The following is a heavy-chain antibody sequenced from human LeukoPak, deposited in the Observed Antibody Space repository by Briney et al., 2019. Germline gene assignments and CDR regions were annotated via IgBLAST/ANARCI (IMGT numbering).Heavy chain of an antibody. D-gene: IGHD4-23*01. Sequence: GASVKVSCKASGYTFTDYYMHWVRQAPGQGLEWTGCINSNSGGTNFAQKFQGRVTMTTDTSISTAYMELSRLRSDDTAVYYCARDRGYSGNWFDPWGQGTLVTVSS. CDR3: ARDRGYSGNWFDP. CDR1: GYTFTDYY. V-gene: IGHV1-2*02. J-gene: IGHJ5*02. CDR2: INSNSGGT.